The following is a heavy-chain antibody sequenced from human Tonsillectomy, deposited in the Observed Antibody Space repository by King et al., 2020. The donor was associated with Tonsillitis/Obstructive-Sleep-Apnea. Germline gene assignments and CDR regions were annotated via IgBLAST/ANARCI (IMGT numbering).Heavy chain of an antibody. Sequence: QLVQSGPEVKKPGASVKVSCKVSGYTLTEFSMHWVRQAPGKGLEWMGGFDPEDDETIYAQKFQGRVTMTEDTSTDTAYMELNSLTSEDTAVYYCVTQRKQRLSQWAVKWNYGTGWFDPWGQGTLVTVSS. CDR2: FDPEDDET. D-gene: IGHD1-7*01. V-gene: IGHV1-24*01. J-gene: IGHJ5*02. CDR3: VTQRKQRLSQWAVKWNYGTGWFDP. CDR1: GYTLTEFS.